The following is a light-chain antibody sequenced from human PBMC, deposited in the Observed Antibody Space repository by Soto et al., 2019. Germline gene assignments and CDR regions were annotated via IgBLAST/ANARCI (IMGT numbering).Light chain of an antibody. Sequence: QSALTQPPSASGSPGQSVTISCTGTSSDVGGYDYVSWYQQHPGKAPKLMISEVTNRPSGFPDRFSGSKSGNTASLTVSGLQAEDEADYYCSSYAGSNNFVFGAGTKVTVL. CDR3: SSYAGSNNFV. CDR2: EVT. CDR1: SSDVGGYDY. J-gene: IGLJ1*01. V-gene: IGLV2-8*01.